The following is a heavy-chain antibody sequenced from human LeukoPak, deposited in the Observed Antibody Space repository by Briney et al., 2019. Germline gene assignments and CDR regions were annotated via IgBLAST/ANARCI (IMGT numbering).Heavy chain of an antibody. CDR1: GGTFSGYY. CDR3: SSDCSGGSCYSAYFDY. Sequence: KPSGTLSLTCAAYGGTFSGYYWSWIRQPPGKGLEWIWYINNSGSTNYNPSLKSRRTISADTSNNQFPLMQSSMTGADTAVYYCSSDCSGGSCYSAYFDYWGQGNLVTVSS. CDR2: INNSGST. D-gene: IGHD2-15*01. V-gene: IGHV4-34*01. J-gene: IGHJ4*02.